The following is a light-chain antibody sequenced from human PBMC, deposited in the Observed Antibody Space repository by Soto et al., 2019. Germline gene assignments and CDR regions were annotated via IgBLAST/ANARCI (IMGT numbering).Light chain of an antibody. V-gene: IGLV1-47*01. Sequence: QSLVAQSPSTSGAPRPRGTISCSGRASPIGRNYVYWYQQLPGTAPKLLIYRNSQRPSGVPDRFSGSKSGTSASLAISGLRSEDEADYYCAAWDDNLSGFYVFGDGTKVTVL. CDR3: AAWDDNLSGFYV. J-gene: IGLJ1*01. CDR2: RNS. CDR1: ASPIGRNY.